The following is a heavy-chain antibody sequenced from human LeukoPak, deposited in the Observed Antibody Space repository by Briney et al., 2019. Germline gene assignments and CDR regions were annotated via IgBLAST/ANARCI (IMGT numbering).Heavy chain of an antibody. Sequence: ASVKVSCKASGYTFTGYYMHWVRQAPGQGLEWMGWINPNSGGTNYAQKFQGRVTMTRDTSISTAYMEPSRLRSDDTAVYYCARDPFWSGYYKGVGFDPWGQGTLVTVSS. J-gene: IGHJ5*02. V-gene: IGHV1-2*02. CDR2: INPNSGGT. CDR3: ARDPFWSGYYKGVGFDP. D-gene: IGHD3-3*01. CDR1: GYTFTGYY.